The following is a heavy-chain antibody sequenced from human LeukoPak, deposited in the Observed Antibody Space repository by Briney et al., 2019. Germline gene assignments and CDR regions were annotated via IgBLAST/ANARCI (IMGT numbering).Heavy chain of an antibody. D-gene: IGHD6-13*01. CDR1: GFTFSSYA. J-gene: IGHJ3*02. CDR3: ARDWPSEWQHLPNYDAVDI. V-gene: IGHV3-23*01. Sequence: GGSLRLSCAASGFTFSSYAMSWVRQPPGKGLNWVSSISGSGGNTFYADSVKGRFTISRDNSKNTLYLQMNSLRAEDTAVYYCARDWPSEWQHLPNYDAVDIWGQGTMVTVSS. CDR2: ISGSGGNT.